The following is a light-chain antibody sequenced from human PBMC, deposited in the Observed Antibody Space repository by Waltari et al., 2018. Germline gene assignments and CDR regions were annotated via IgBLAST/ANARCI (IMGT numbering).Light chain of an antibody. V-gene: IGKV1-39*01. CDR2: AAT. Sequence: VGDRVTITCRASQSISTYLNWYQQKPGKAPSLLIFAATSLQSGVPSRFSGSGSGTEFTLTINNLQPEDFATYYCQQGYSSPPYTFGQGTKLLI. CDR3: QQGYSSPPYT. J-gene: IGKJ2*01. CDR1: QSISTY.